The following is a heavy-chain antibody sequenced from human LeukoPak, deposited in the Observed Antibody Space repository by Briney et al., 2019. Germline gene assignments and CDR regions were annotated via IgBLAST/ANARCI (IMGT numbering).Heavy chain of an antibody. D-gene: IGHD6-13*01. CDR3: ARVAYSSSWYGSYYYYGMDV. J-gene: IGHJ6*02. V-gene: IGHV1-8*01. CDR2: MNPNSGNT. Sequence: ASVKVSCKASGYTFTSYDINLVRQATGQGLEWMGWMNPNSGNTGYAQKFQGRVTMTRNTSISTAHMELSSLRSEDTAVYYCARVAYSSSWYGSYYYYGMDVWGQGTTVTVSS. CDR1: GYTFTSYD.